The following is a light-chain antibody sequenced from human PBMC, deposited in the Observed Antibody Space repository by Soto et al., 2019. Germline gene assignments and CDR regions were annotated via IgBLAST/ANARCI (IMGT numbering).Light chain of an antibody. V-gene: IGKV1-9*01. CDR1: QGISSY. J-gene: IGKJ1*01. Sequence: DIQLTQSPSFLSASVGDRVTITCRASQGISSYLAWYQQRPGKAPELLIYGASTLQSGVPSRFSGGGSGTEFTLTISGLEPEDFAVYYCQHFGNSLWTFGQGTKVEI. CDR3: QHFGNSLWT. CDR2: GAS.